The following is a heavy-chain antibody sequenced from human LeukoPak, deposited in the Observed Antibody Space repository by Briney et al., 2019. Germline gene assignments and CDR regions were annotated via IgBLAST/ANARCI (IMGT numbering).Heavy chain of an antibody. CDR3: ARAVVVTAPPDY. J-gene: IGHJ4*02. CDR1: GGSFSGYY. V-gene: IGHV4-34*01. D-gene: IGHD2-21*02. Sequence: KASETLSLTCAVYGGSFSGYYWSWIRQPPGKGLEWIGEINHSGSTNYNPSLKSRVTISVDTSKNQFSLKLSSVTAADTAVYYCARAVVVTAPPDYWGQGTLVTVSS. CDR2: INHSGST.